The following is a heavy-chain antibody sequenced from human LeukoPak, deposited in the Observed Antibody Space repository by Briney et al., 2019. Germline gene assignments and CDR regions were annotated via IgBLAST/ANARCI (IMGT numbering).Heavy chain of an antibody. V-gene: IGHV3-7*01. CDR2: IKQDGSEK. J-gene: IGHJ1*01. D-gene: IGHD6-6*01. CDR1: GFTFSSYW. Sequence: GGSLTLSCAASGFTFSSYWMSWVRQAPGKGLEWVANIKQDGSEKYYVDSVKGRFTISRDNAKNSLYLQMNSLRAEDTAVYYCARGGTRPVVYFQHWGQGTLVTVSS. CDR3: ARGGTRPVVYFQH.